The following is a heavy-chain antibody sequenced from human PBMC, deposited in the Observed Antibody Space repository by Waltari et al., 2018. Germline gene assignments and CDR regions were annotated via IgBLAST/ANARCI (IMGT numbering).Heavy chain of an antibody. CDR3: QRGSLYGDYQNTWCDP. CDR1: GYTFTSYC. Sequence: QVQLVQSGAEVKKPGASVKVSCKASGYTFTSYCISWVRRAPGQGLEWRGWTRTYNGNTSNAQKLQGRVTMAPATSTRTSYMGLRSLRLDDTALYYCQRGSLYGDYQNTWCDPWGQGTLVTVSS. V-gene: IGHV1-18*04. CDR2: TRTYNGNT. D-gene: IGHD4-17*01. J-gene: IGHJ5*02.